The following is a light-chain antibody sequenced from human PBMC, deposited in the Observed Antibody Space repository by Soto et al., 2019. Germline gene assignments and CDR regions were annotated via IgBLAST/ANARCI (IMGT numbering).Light chain of an antibody. V-gene: IGKV1-27*01. CDR3: QKYNTFPLT. CDR2: AAS. J-gene: IGKJ4*01. CDR1: QGINNY. Sequence: IQMTQSPSSLSASVGDRVTITCRASQGINNYLAWYQQQPGKVPKLLIYAASTLQSGVPSRFSGSGPGADFTLTIASLQPEDVSTYYCQKYNTFPLTFGGGTKVDIK.